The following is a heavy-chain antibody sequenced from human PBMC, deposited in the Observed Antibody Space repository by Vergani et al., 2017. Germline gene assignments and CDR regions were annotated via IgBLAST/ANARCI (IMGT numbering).Heavy chain of an antibody. CDR3: ARGGSVGGAARPRYFDL. Sequence: QVQLQESGPGLVKPSETLSLTCTVSGGSISTYYWSWIRQPAGKGLEWIGRIYTSGSTNYNPSLKSRVTMSVDTSKNQFSLKLSSVTAADTAGYYCARGGSVGGAARPRYFDLWGRGTLVTVSS. V-gene: IGHV4-4*07. CDR1: GGSISTYY. J-gene: IGHJ2*01. D-gene: IGHD6-6*01. CDR2: IYTSGST.